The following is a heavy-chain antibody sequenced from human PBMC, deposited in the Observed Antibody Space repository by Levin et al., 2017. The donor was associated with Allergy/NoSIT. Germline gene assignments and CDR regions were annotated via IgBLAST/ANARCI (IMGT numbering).Heavy chain of an antibody. V-gene: IGHV3-30*18. CDR1: GFTFSSFG. CDR3: VKDIVFGTSSWALDY. Sequence: GGSLRLSCAASGFTFSSFGMHWVRQAPGKGLEWVAVISYDGNDKYYADSVKGRFTISRDNPKNTLYLQMNSLRTEDTAVYYCVKDIVFGTSSWALDYWGQGTLVTVSS. D-gene: IGHD6-13*01. CDR2: ISYDGNDK. J-gene: IGHJ4*02.